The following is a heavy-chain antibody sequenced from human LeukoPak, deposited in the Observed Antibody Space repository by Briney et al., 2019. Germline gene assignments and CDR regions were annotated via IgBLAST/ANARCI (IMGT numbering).Heavy chain of an antibody. CDR1: GYTFTSYA. D-gene: IGHD5-12*01. Sequence: ASVKVSCKASGYTFTSYAMHWVRQAPGRRLEWMGWINAGNGNTKYSQKFQGRVTITRDTSASTAYMELSSLRSEDTAVYYCASGSGYDWDAFDIWGQGTMVTVSS. J-gene: IGHJ3*02. CDR3: ASGSGYDWDAFDI. CDR2: INAGNGNT. V-gene: IGHV1-3*01.